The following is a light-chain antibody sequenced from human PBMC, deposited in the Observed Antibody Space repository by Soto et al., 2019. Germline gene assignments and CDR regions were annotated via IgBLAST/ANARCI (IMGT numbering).Light chain of an antibody. V-gene: IGKV3-20*01. CDR3: QQYGGSPRYT. Sequence: EIVLTQSPGTLSLSPGERATLSCRASQSISSYYLTWYQQKPGQAPRLLIYAASTRATGIPDRFSGSGSGTDFTLTISRLEPEDFAVYYCQQYGGSPRYTFSQGTKLEI. CDR2: AAS. CDR1: QSISSYY. J-gene: IGKJ2*01.